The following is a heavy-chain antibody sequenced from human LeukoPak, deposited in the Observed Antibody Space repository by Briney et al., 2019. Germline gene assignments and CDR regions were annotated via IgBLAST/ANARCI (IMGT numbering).Heavy chain of an antibody. J-gene: IGHJ4*02. CDR1: GFTFSSYW. CDR3: ARGLLWFGESPRPYFGY. V-gene: IGHV3-7*03. CDR2: IKQDGSEK. D-gene: IGHD3-10*01. Sequence: RPGGSLRLSCAASGFTFSSYWMSWVRQAPGRGLEWVANIKQDGSEKYYVDSVKGRFTISRDNAKNSLYLQMNSLRAEDTAVYYCARGLLWFGESPRPYFGYWGQGTLVTVSS.